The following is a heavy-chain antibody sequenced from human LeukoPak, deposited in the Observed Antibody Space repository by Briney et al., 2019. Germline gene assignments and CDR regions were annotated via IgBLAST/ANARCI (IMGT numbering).Heavy chain of an antibody. J-gene: IGHJ4*02. CDR1: GFTFSSYG. D-gene: IGHD3-16*01. CDR3: ATRGGDGNPHDY. V-gene: IGHV3-33*01. CDR2: IWYDGSNK. Sequence: GRSLRLSCAASGFTFSSYGMHWVRQAPGKGLEWVAVIWYDGSNKYYVDSVKGRFTISRDNSKNTLFLQMNSLRAEDTALYYCATRGGDGNPHDYWGQGTLVTVSS.